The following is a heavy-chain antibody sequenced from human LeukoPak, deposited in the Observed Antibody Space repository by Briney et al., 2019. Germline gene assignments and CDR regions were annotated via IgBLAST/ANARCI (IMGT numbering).Heavy chain of an antibody. CDR1: GGSISSGSYY. CDR3: ARDHFSLIAVAGTLDY. J-gene: IGHJ4*02. Sequence: PSQTLSLTCTVSGGSISSGSYYWGWIRQPPGKGLEWIGSIYYSGSTYYNPSLKSRVTISVDTSKNQFSLKLSSVTAADTAVYYCARDHFSLIAVAGTLDYWGQGTLVTVSS. CDR2: IYYSGST. D-gene: IGHD6-19*01. V-gene: IGHV4-39*07.